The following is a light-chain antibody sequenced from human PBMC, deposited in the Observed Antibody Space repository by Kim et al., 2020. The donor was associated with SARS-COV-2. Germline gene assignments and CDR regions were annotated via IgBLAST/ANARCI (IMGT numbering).Light chain of an antibody. Sequence: ETVLTQSPATLSLSPGERGTLSCRASQSVNSYLAWYQQKPGQAPRLLISEASNRATGIPPRFSGSGSGTDFTLTISSLEPEDFAVYFCQQRSNWPWTFGQGTKVDIK. CDR3: QQRSNWPWT. CDR1: QSVNSY. V-gene: IGKV3-11*01. CDR2: EAS. J-gene: IGKJ1*01.